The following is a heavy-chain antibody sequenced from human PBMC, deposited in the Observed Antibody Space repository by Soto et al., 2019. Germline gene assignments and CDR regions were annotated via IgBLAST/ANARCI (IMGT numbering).Heavy chain of an antibody. CDR1: GGPISSYY. Sequence: SETLSLTCTVSGGPISSYYWSWIRQPPGKGLEWIGYIYYSGSTNYNPSLKSRVTISVDTSKNQFSLKLSSVTAADTAVYYCARARYGSGSYYNSGMYYYYGMDVWGQGTTVTVSS. D-gene: IGHD3-10*01. CDR3: ARARYGSGSYYNSGMYYYYGMDV. V-gene: IGHV4-59*01. CDR2: IYYSGST. J-gene: IGHJ6*02.